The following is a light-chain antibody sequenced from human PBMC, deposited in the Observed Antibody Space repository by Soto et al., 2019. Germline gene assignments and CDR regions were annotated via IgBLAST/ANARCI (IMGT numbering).Light chain of an antibody. CDR1: QSIDIN. Sequence: DILMTQSPATLSVSPGERATLSCGASQSIDINLAWYQQKPGQAPRLLISGASTRATGIPSRFSGSGSGTEFTLTISSLQSEDFALYYCQHYSVWPYTFGQGTKLDIK. J-gene: IGKJ2*01. CDR2: GAS. CDR3: QHYSVWPYT. V-gene: IGKV3-15*01.